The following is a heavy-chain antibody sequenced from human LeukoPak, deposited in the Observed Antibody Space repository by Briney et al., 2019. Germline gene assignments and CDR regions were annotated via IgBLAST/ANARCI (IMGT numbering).Heavy chain of an antibody. Sequence: GGSLRLSCAASGFTFSNDWMSWVRQAPGKGLEWVGRIKSKTDGGTTDYAAPVKGRFTISRDDSKNTLYLQMNSLKTEDTAVYYCTTEDDFWSGYYPSNFDYWGQGTLVTVSS. CDR3: TTEDDFWSGYYPSNFDY. D-gene: IGHD3-3*01. CDR2: IKSKTDGGTT. V-gene: IGHV3-15*01. CDR1: GFTFSNDW. J-gene: IGHJ4*02.